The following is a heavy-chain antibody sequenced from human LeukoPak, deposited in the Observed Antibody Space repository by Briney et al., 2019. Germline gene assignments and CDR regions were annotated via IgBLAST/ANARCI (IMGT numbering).Heavy chain of an antibody. V-gene: IGHV4-59*01. CDR2: IYYSGSA. CDR1: GGSISTYY. D-gene: IGHD3-10*01. CDR3: ARSFGSGNYFDY. J-gene: IGHJ4*02. Sequence: PSETLSLTCTVSGGSISTYYWSWIRQPPGKGLEWIGYIYYSGSANYNASLKSRVTISIDTSKNQFSLKLSSVTAADTAVYYCARSFGSGNYFDYWGQGTLVTVSS.